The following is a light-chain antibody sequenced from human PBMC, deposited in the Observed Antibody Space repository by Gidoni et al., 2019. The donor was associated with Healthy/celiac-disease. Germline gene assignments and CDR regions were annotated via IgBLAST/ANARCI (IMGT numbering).Light chain of an antibody. CDR1: QSVSSN. V-gene: IGKV3-15*01. J-gene: IGKJ1*01. CDR3: QQYNNWPPRT. Sequence: EIVLTPSPATLSVSPGERATLSCRASQSVSSNLAWYQQKPGQAPRLLIYGASTSATGIPARFSGSGSGTEFTLTISSLQSEDFAVYYCQQYNNWPPRTFGQGTKVEMK. CDR2: GAS.